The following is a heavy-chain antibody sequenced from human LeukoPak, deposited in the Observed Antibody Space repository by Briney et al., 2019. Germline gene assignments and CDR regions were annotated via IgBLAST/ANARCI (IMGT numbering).Heavy chain of an antibody. V-gene: IGHV3-20*04. CDR3: APGAPTYCIGGTCHSGDPFDI. D-gene: IGHD2-15*01. CDR2: INWNGGST. J-gene: IGHJ3*02. CDR1: GFTFDDFG. Sequence: GGSLTLSCAASGFTFDDFGVSWVRLAPGKGLEWVSGINWNGGSTGYADSVKGRFTISRDNAKNSLYLQMNSLRAEDTAFYYCAPGAPTYCIGGTCHSGDPFDIWGQGTMVTVSS.